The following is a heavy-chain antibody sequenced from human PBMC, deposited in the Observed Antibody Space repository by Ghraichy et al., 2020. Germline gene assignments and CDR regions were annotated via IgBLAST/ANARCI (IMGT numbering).Heavy chain of an antibody. CDR2: IKTDGSTT. CDR3: STSPRADRGNY. J-gene: IGHJ4*02. V-gene: IGHV3-74*01. D-gene: IGHD3-10*01. CDR1: GLTFSSYW. Sequence: GGSLRLSCAASGLTFSSYWMHWVRQAPGKGLEWFSHIKTDGSTTNYADSVRGRFTISRDNAKNTLYLQMNSLRADDTAVYYCSTSPRADRGNYWGQGTLVTVSS.